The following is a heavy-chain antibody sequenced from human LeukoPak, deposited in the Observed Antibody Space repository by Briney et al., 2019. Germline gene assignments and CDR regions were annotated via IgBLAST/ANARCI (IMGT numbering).Heavy chain of an antibody. CDR2: ISGSGGST. CDR3: AKDENFNWFDP. Sequence: GRSLRLSCAASAFTFRSYAMSWVRQPPGKGLEWLSVISGSGGSTYYADSVKGRFTISRDNSKNTLYLQMNSLRAEDTAVYYCAKDENFNWFDPWGQGTLVTVSS. J-gene: IGHJ5*02. V-gene: IGHV3-23*01. D-gene: IGHD3-3*01. CDR1: AFTFRSYA.